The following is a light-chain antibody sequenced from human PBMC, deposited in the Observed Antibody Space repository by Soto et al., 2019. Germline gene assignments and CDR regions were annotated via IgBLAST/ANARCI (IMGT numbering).Light chain of an antibody. J-gene: IGKJ2*01. CDR3: QHYNGY. CDR1: QNIRSW. V-gene: IGKV1-5*01. CDR2: DAS. Sequence: DMPMTQSPTTLSASVGDRVTITCRASQNIRSWLAWYQQKPGKAPKVLIYDASTLESGVPSRLSGSGFGTEFTLTISSLQPDDFATYYCQHYNGYFGQGTKLEIK.